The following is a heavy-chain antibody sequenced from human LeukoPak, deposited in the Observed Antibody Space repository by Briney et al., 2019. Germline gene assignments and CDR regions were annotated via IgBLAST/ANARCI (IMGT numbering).Heavy chain of an antibody. D-gene: IGHD6-6*01. CDR2: IYFSGST. Sequence: SETLSLTCTVSGGSIRNHCWSWVRQPPGKGLEWIGYIYFSGSTNYNPSLKSRVTISMGTSENQFSLKLSSVTAADTAVYYCARGAAPLYSDYWGQGTLVTVSS. CDR1: GGSIRNHC. CDR3: ARGAAPLYSDY. J-gene: IGHJ4*02. V-gene: IGHV4-59*11.